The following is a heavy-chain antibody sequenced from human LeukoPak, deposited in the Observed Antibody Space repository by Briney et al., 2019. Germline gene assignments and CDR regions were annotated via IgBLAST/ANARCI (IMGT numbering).Heavy chain of an antibody. CDR1: GGSFSGYY. V-gene: IGHV4-34*01. CDR3: ARGRVIAHYDSSGYYSFDY. CDR2: INHSGST. J-gene: IGHJ4*02. Sequence: KTSETLSLTCDLNGGSFSGYYWSWIRQPPGKGLEWIGEINHSGSTNYNPSLKSRVTISVDTSKNQFSLKLSSVTAADTAVYYCARGRVIAHYDSSGYYSFDYWGQGTLVTVSS. D-gene: IGHD3-22*01.